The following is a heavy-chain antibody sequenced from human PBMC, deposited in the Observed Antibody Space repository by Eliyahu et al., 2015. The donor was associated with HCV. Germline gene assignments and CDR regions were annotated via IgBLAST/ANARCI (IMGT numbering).Heavy chain of an antibody. J-gene: IGHJ6*03. CDR2: XNHSGST. CDR3: ASLDYDFWSGRGYYMDV. V-gene: IGHV4-34*01. CDR1: XGSFXGXY. Sequence: QVQLHPWGAGLLKPSEPLSPTXAVXXGSFXGXYXSXXRQPPGKGLEWIGEXNHSGSTNYNPSLKSRVTISVDTSKNQFSLKLSSVTAADTAVYYCASLDYDFWSGRGYYMDVWGKGTTVTVSS. D-gene: IGHD3-3*01.